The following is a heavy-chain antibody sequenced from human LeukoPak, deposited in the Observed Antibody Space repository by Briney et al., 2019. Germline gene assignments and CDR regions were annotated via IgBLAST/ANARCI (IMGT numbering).Heavy chain of an antibody. CDR2: MNPNSGNT. CDR1: GHTFTSYD. D-gene: IGHD6-13*01. J-gene: IGHJ4*02. V-gene: IGHV1-8*03. CDR3: ARFYGATSRSSWYGADY. Sequence: GASVKVSCKASGHTFTSYDINWVRQATGQGLEWMGWMNPNSGNTGYAQKFQGRVTITRNTSISTAYMELSSLRSEDTAVYYCARFYGATSRSSWYGADYWGQGTLVTVSS.